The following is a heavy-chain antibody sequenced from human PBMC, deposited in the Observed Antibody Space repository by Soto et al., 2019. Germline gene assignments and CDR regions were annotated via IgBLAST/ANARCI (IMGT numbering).Heavy chain of an antibody. CDR2: ISGNGNSA. CDR3: GKERRGSGWSVCNF. CDR1: GFTFRDYA. J-gene: IGHJ4*02. Sequence: RLSCAASGFTFRDYAMNWVRQAPGKGLEWVADISGNGNSARHADSVKGRFTISRDNSQNTLYLHMNSLRVDDTAIYYCGKERRGSGWSVCNFWGQGTLVTVSS. D-gene: IGHD6-19*01. V-gene: IGHV3-23*01.